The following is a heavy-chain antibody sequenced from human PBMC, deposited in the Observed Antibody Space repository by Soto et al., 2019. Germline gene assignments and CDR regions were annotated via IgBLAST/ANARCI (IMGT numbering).Heavy chain of an antibody. Sequence: GGSLRLSCAASGFTFSSYAMSWVRQAPGKGLEWVSAISGSGGSTYYADSVKGRFTISRDNSKNTLYLQMNSLRAEDTAVYYCAKDRGYCSSTSCLNNLRYYGMDVWGQGTTVTVS. CDR2: ISGSGGST. CDR3: AKDRGYCSSTSCLNNLRYYGMDV. CDR1: GFTFSSYA. V-gene: IGHV3-23*01. J-gene: IGHJ6*02. D-gene: IGHD2-2*01.